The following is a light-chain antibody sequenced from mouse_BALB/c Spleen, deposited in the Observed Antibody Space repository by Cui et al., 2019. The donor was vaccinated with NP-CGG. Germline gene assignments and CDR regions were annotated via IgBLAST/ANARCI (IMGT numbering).Light chain of an antibody. Sequence: QAVVTQESALTTSPREKVTLTCRSSTGAVTTSNYANWVQEKPDHLFTGLIGGTNNRAPGVPARFSGSLIGDKAALTITGAQTEDEAIYFCALWYSNHWVFGGGTKLTVL. CDR3: ALWYSNHWV. CDR1: TGAVTTSNY. V-gene: IGLV1*01. J-gene: IGLJ1*01. CDR2: GTN.